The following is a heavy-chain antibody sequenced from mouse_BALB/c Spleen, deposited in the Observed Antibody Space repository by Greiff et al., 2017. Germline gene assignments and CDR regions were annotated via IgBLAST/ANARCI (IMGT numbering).Heavy chain of an antibody. V-gene: IGHV1-5*01. CDR2: IYPGNSDT. J-gene: IGHJ4*01. D-gene: IGHD4-1*01. CDR3: TRCGDWGLYAMDY. CDR1: GYTFTSYW. Sequence: EVQLQQSGTVLARPGASVKMSCKASGYTFTSYWMHWVKQRPGQGLEWIGAIYPGNSDTSYNQKFKGKAKLTAVTSTSTAYMELSSLTNEDSAVYYCTRCGDWGLYAMDYWGQGTSVTVSS.